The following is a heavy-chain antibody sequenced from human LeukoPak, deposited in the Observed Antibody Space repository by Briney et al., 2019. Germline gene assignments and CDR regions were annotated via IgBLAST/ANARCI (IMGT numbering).Heavy chain of an antibody. CDR3: ARDSGDSSGWYERANGAFGFDI. V-gene: IGHV1-2*02. Sequence: GASVTVSCKASGYTFTGYYMHWVRQAPGQGLGWVGWINPNSGGTNYAQKFQGRVTMTRDTSISTAYMELSRLRSDDTAVYYCARDSGDSSGWYERANGAFGFDIWGQGTMVTVSS. D-gene: IGHD6-19*01. J-gene: IGHJ3*02. CDR1: GYTFTGYY. CDR2: INPNSGGT.